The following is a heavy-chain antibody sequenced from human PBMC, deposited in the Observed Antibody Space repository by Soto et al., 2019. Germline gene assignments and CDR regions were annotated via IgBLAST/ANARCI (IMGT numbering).Heavy chain of an antibody. CDR2: IYPGDSDT. V-gene: IGHV5-51*01. Sequence: GESLKISCKGSGYRFTSYWIGWVRQMPGKGLEWMGIIYPGDSDTRYSPSFQGQVTISADKSITTAYLLWSSLKASDTAMYYCARRRSSWSSFDYWGQGTLVTVSS. J-gene: IGHJ4*02. CDR3: ARRRSSWSSFDY. CDR1: GYRFTSYW. D-gene: IGHD6-13*01.